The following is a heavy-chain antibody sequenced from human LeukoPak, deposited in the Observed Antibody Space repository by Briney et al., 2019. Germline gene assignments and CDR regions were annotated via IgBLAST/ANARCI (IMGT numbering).Heavy chain of an antibody. CDR1: GFSFDKYT. V-gene: IGHV3-21*01. Sequence: GGSLRLSCAASGFSFDKYTKHWVRQAPGRGLEWVSSISGSGLYIFYGDSMKGRFTISRDNTKNSLFLQMNSLRAEDTSVYFCARGSFSGTWFERYFFDSWGQGTLVTVSA. CDR3: ARGSFSGTWFERYFFDS. D-gene: IGHD6-13*01. CDR2: ISGSGLYI. J-gene: IGHJ4*02.